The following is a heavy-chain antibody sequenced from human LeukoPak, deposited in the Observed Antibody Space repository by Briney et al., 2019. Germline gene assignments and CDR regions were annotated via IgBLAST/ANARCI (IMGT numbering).Heavy chain of an antibody. V-gene: IGHV3-23*01. D-gene: IGHD6-19*01. CDR1: GFIFSSYA. CDR3: AKDLSRSGWYTGAFDI. CDR2: ISGSGDKT. Sequence: GGSLRLSCAASGFIFSSYAMSWVRQAPGKGLEWVSAISGSGDKTYYADSVNGRFTIARDNSKNTLYLQMNSLRAEDTAVYYCAKDLSRSGWYTGAFDIWGQGTLVTVSS. J-gene: IGHJ3*02.